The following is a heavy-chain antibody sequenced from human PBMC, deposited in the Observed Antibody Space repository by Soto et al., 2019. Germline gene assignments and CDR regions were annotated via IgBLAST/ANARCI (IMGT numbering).Heavy chain of an antibody. CDR1: GFTFSSYG. CDR3: AKVSGGPRNYGRDV. J-gene: IGHJ6*02. CDR2: ISYDGSTK. V-gene: IGHV3-30*18. D-gene: IGHD2-15*01. Sequence: QVQLVESGGGVVQPGRSLRLSCAASGFTFSSYGMHWVRQAPGKGLEWVAVISYDGSTKYYADSVKGRFTISRDNSKNTLYLQMNSLRAEDTAVYYCAKVSGGPRNYGRDVWGQGTTVIVSS.